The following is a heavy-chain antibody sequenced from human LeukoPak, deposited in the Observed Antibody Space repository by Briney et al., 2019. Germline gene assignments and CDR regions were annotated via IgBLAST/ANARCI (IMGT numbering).Heavy chain of an antibody. CDR2: ISAYNGNT. Sequence: ASVKVSCKASGYTFTGYGISWVRQAPGQGLEWMGWISAYNGNTNYAQKLQGRVSMTTDTSTSTAYMELRSLRSDDTAVYYCARGRAAAGYFDYWGQGTLVTVSS. CDR3: ARGRAAAGYFDY. V-gene: IGHV1-18*01. J-gene: IGHJ4*02. CDR1: GYTFTGYG. D-gene: IGHD6-13*01.